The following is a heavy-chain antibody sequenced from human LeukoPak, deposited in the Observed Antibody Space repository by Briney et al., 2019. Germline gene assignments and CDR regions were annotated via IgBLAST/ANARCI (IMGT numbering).Heavy chain of an antibody. Sequence: SQTLSLTCAISGDSVSSDSAAWNWIRQSPSRGLEWLARTYFRSKWYYDYALAVKGRITINPDTSKNQFSLQLNSVTPEDAAMYYCARSFNGFIDSWGQGTLVTVSS. V-gene: IGHV6-1*01. CDR3: ARSFNGFIDS. D-gene: IGHD2-8*01. CDR2: TYFRSKWYY. J-gene: IGHJ4*02. CDR1: GDSVSSDSAA.